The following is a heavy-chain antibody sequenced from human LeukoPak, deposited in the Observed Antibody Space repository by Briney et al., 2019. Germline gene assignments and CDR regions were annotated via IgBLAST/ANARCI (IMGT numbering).Heavy chain of an antibody. D-gene: IGHD3-3*01. Sequence: ASVKVSCKASGYTFTGYYMHWVRQAPGQGLEWMGWIIPNSGGTNYAQKFQGRVTMTRDTSISTAYMELSRLRSDDTAVYYCARPTPDYYDFWSGPPKGIYGMDVWGQGTTVTVSS. CDR3: ARPTPDYYDFWSGPPKGIYGMDV. V-gene: IGHV1-2*02. CDR1: GYTFTGYY. J-gene: IGHJ6*02. CDR2: IIPNSGGT.